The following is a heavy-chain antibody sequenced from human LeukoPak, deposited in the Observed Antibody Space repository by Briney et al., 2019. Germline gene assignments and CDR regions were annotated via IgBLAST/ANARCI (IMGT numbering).Heavy chain of an antibody. V-gene: IGHV1-2*06. Sequence: VASVKVSCKASGYTFTGYYVHWVRQAPGQGLEWMGRINPNSGDTNYAQKFQGRVTMTRDTSISTAYVELSRLRSDDTAVYYCARDYCSSTSCLFDYWGQGTLVTVSS. D-gene: IGHD2-2*01. J-gene: IGHJ4*02. CDR1: GYTFTGYY. CDR3: ARDYCSSTSCLFDY. CDR2: INPNSGDT.